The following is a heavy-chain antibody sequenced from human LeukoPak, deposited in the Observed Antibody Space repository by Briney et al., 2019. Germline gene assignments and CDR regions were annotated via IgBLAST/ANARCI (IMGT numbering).Heavy chain of an antibody. Sequence: SETLSLTCTVSGGSISSYYWSWIRQPPGKGLEWIGYIYYSGSTNYNPSLKSRVTISVDTSKNQFSLKLGSVTAADTAVYYCARGSGWGKDYYYYGMDVWGQGTTVTVSS. V-gene: IGHV4-59*01. CDR1: GGSISSYY. CDR3: ARGSGWGKDYYYYGMDV. D-gene: IGHD6-19*01. J-gene: IGHJ6*02. CDR2: IYYSGST.